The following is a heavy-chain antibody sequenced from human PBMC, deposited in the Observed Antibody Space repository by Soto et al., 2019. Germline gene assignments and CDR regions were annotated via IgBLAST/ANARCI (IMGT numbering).Heavy chain of an antibody. Sequence: QVQLQESGPGLVKPSETLSLTCTLSDGSISGYHWSWIRQPPGKGLEWIGYVYHSGSTNYNPSLKSRVTISVDTSKNQFSLRLNSVTAADTAVYYCARDGRYCSGGSCYSLPYYFDYWGQGTLVTVSS. CDR3: ARDGRYCSGGSCYSLPYYFDY. J-gene: IGHJ4*02. CDR1: DGSISGYH. V-gene: IGHV4-59*01. D-gene: IGHD2-15*01. CDR2: VYHSGST.